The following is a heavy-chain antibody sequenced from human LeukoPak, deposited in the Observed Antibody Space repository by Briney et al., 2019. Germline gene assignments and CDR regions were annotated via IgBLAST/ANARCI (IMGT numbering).Heavy chain of an antibody. V-gene: IGHV3-33*01. CDR3: AGGYSSSWYDY. CDR2: IWYDGSNK. D-gene: IGHD6-13*01. CDR1: GFTFSSYG. J-gene: IGHJ4*02. Sequence: PGRSLRLSCAASGFTFSSYGMHWVRQAPGKGLEWVAVIWYDGSNKYYADSVKGRFTISRDNSKNTLYLQMNSLRAEDTAVYYCAGGYSSSWYDYWGQGTLVTVSS.